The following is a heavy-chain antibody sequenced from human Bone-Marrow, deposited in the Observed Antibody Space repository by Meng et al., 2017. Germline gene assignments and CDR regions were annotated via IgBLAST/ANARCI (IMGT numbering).Heavy chain of an antibody. CDR3: ARDGAYSGYDYGFRY. V-gene: IGHV3-48*03. CDR1: GFTFSSYE. J-gene: IGHJ4*02. Sequence: GGSLRLSCAASGFTFSSYEMNWVRQAPGKGLERVSYISSSGSTIYYADSVKGRFTISRDNAKNSLYLQMNSLRAEDTAVYYCARDGAYSGYDYGFRYWGQGTLVTVSS. CDR2: ISSSGSTI. D-gene: IGHD5-12*01.